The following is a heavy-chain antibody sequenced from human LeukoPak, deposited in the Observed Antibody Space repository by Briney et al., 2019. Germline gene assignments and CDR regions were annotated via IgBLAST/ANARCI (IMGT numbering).Heavy chain of an antibody. Sequence: RGSLRLSCAASGFTFSSYWMHWVRQAPGKGLVWVSRINTDGSSTSYADSVKGRFTISRDNAKNTLYLQMNSLRAEDTAVYYCARARIQLWFDYWGQGTLVTVSS. V-gene: IGHV3-74*01. J-gene: IGHJ4*02. D-gene: IGHD5-18*01. CDR2: INTDGSST. CDR1: GFTFSSYW. CDR3: ARARIQLWFDY.